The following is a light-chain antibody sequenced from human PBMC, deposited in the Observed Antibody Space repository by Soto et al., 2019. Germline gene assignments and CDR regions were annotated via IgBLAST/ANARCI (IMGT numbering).Light chain of an antibody. V-gene: IGLV2-14*03. J-gene: IGLJ1*01. Sequence: QSALTQPASVSESPGQSIIISCTGTSSDVGGFNSVSWYQLRPGTAPKLILYDVVDRPSGVSYRFSGSKSGNTASLTISRLQAADEADYFCSSYTSTMTNVFGSGTKVTVL. CDR1: SSDVGGFNS. CDR2: DVV. CDR3: SSYTSTMTNV.